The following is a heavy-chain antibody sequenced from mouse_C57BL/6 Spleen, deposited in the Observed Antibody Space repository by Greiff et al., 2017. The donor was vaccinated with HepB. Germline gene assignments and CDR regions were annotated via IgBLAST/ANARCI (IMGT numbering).Heavy chain of an antibody. D-gene: IGHD2-4*01. J-gene: IGHJ2*01. V-gene: IGHV1-15*01. CDR3: TREGMIKSLFDY. CDR1: GYTFTDYE. Sequence: QVQLQQSGAELVRPGASVTLSCKASGYTFTDYEMHWVKQTPVHGLEWIGAIDPETGGTAYNQKFKGKAILTADKSSSTAYMELRSLTSEDSAVYYCTREGMIKSLFDYWGQGTTLTVSS. CDR2: IDPETGGT.